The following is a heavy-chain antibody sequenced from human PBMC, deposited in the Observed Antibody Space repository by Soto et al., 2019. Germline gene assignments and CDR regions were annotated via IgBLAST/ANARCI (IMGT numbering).Heavy chain of an antibody. V-gene: IGHV4-31*03. J-gene: IGHJ6*02. CDR1: GGSISSCGYY. CDR3: ARVTTGYYDSSGYYPCGYYYYYGMDV. D-gene: IGHD3-22*01. Sequence: TLSLTCTVSGGSISSCGYYWSWIRQHPGKGLEWLGYISYSGSTYYNPSLKGRVTISVDTSKNQFSLKLSSVTAADTAVYYCARVTTGYYDSSGYYPCGYYYYYGMDVWGQGTTVTVSS. CDR2: ISYSGST.